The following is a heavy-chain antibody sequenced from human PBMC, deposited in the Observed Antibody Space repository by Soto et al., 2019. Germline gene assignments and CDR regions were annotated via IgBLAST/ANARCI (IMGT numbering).Heavy chain of an antibody. CDR1: GFTVSSNY. V-gene: IGHV3-53*04. D-gene: IGHD6-19*01. J-gene: IGHJ4*02. CDR3: ARAISGWYGGYYFDY. CDR2: IYSGGST. Sequence: EVQLVKSGGGLVQPGGSLRLSCAASGFTVSSNYMSWVRQAPGKGLEWVSVIYSGGSTYYADSVKGRFTISRHNSKNTLYLQMNSLRAEDTAVYYCARAISGWYGGYYFDYWGQGTLVTVSS.